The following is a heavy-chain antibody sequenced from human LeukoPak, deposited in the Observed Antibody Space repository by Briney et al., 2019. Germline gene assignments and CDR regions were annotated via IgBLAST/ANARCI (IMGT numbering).Heavy chain of an antibody. V-gene: IGHV4-59*01. CDR3: AREMGGSPYFDY. J-gene: IGHJ4*02. CDR2: IYYSGST. Sequence: SETQSLTCTVSGGSISSYYWSWIRQPPGKGLEWIGYIYYSGSTNYNPSLNSRVTISVDTSKNQFSLKLSSVTAADTAVYYCAREMGGSPYFDYWGQGTLVTVSS. D-gene: IGHD1-26*01. CDR1: GGSISSYY.